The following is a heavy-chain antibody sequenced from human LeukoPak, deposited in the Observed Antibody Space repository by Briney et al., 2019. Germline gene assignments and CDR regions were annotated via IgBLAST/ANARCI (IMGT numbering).Heavy chain of an antibody. Sequence: SETLSLTCTVSGGSISSYYWSWIRQPPGKGLEWIGEINHSGSTNYNPSLKSRVTISVDTSKNQFSLKVSSVTAADTAVYYCASIDPTIAAAVLGNYWGQGTLVTVSS. CDR1: GGSISSYY. J-gene: IGHJ4*02. CDR2: INHSGST. V-gene: IGHV4-34*01. D-gene: IGHD6-13*01. CDR3: ASIDPTIAAAVLGNY.